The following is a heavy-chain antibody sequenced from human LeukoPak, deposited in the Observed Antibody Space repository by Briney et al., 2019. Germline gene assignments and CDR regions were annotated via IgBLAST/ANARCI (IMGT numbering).Heavy chain of an antibody. Sequence: GGSLRLSCTASGFTFRTYSMHWVRQVPGKGLEWVAFMRYGECDTYYTDSAKGRFTISRDNSKNTLYLQMNSLRAEDTAVYYCAKDPLRMATIVDYWGQGTLVTVSS. D-gene: IGHD5-24*01. V-gene: IGHV3-30*02. J-gene: IGHJ4*02. CDR2: MRYGECDT. CDR1: GFTFRTYS. CDR3: AKDPLRMATIVDY.